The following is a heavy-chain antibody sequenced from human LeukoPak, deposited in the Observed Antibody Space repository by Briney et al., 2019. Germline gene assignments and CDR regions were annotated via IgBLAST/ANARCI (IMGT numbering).Heavy chain of an antibody. CDR1: GGSISSGDYY. D-gene: IGHD3-3*01. J-gene: IGHJ6*02. CDR3: AREAPIFGVVITDYYYGMDV. V-gene: IGHV4-30-4*01. CDR2: IYYSGST. Sequence: SETLSLTCTVSGGSISSGDYYWSWIRQPPGKGLEWIGYIYYSGSTYYNPSLKSRVTISVDTSKNQFSLKLSSVTAADTAVYYCAREAPIFGVVITDYYYGMDVWGQGTTVTVSS.